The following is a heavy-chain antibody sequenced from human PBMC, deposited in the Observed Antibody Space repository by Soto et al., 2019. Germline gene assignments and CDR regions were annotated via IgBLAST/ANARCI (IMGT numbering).Heavy chain of an antibody. V-gene: IGHV5-51*01. CDR3: ASSYCSSTSCYVQMWAFDI. D-gene: IGHD2-2*01. Sequence: PGESLKISCKGSGYSITSYWIDWVRQMPGKGLEWMGIIYPGDSDTRYSPSFQGQVTISADKSISTAYLQWSSLKASDTAMYYCASSYCSSTSCYVQMWAFDIWGQGTMVTVPS. J-gene: IGHJ3*02. CDR1: GYSITSYW. CDR2: IYPGDSDT.